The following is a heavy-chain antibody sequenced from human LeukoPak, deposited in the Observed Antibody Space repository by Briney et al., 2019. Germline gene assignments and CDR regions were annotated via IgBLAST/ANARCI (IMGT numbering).Heavy chain of an antibody. Sequence: SETLSLTCTVSGGSISSSSYYWGWIRQPPGKGLEWIGSIYYSGSTYYNPSLKSRVTISVDTSKNQFSLKLSSVTAADTAVYYCASSDSSGIDAFDIWGQGTMVTVSS. CDR2: IYYSGST. CDR3: ASSDSSGIDAFDI. J-gene: IGHJ3*02. CDR1: GGSISSSSYY. V-gene: IGHV4-39*07. D-gene: IGHD3-22*01.